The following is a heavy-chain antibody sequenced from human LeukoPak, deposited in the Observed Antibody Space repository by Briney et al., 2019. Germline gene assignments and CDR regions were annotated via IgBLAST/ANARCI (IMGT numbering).Heavy chain of an antibody. CDR2: IWYDGSNN. Sequence: PGGSLRLSCAASGFTFSSYGRHWGRQAPAKGLEGVAVIWYDGSNNNDADSVKGRFTNSRDNSKNTLYRQINGLRAEDTAVDYCARGLIGSGSGSSPFDYWGQGTLVTVSS. J-gene: IGHJ4*02. V-gene: IGHV3-33*01. CDR1: GFTFSSYG. CDR3: ARGLIGSGSGSSPFDY. D-gene: IGHD3-10*01.